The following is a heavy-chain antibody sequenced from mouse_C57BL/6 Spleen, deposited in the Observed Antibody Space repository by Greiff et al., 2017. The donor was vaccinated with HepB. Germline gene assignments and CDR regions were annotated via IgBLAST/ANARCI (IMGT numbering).Heavy chain of an antibody. CDR1: GYTFTSYW. D-gene: IGHD4-1*01. Sequence: VQLQQPGAELVRPGSSVKLSCKASGYTFTSYWMHWVKQRPIQGLEWIGNIDPSDSETHYNQKFKDKATLTVDKSSSTAYMQLSSLTSEDSAVYYCAREGDWEGDYWGQGTTLTVSS. CDR3: AREGDWEGDY. V-gene: IGHV1-52*01. CDR2: IDPSDSET. J-gene: IGHJ2*01.